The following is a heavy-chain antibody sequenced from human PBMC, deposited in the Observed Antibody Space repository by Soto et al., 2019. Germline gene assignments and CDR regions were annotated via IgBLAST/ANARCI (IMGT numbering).Heavy chain of an antibody. V-gene: IGHV3-33*01. CDR3: ARRAEGSWYWIDP. D-gene: IGHD1-26*01. CDR1: GFTFSSYA. Sequence: QVQLVESGGGVVQPGRSLTLSCAASGFTFSSYAMHWVRQAPGKGLEWVAAIWYDGNNKYYADSVKGRFTISRDNSKNMVYLQMNSLRVEDTAVYYGARRAEGSWYWIDPWGQGTLVTVSS. J-gene: IGHJ5*02. CDR2: IWYDGNNK.